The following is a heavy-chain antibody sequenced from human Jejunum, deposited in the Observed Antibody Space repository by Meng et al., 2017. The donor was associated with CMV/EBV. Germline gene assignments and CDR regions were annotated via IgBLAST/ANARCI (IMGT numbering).Heavy chain of an antibody. J-gene: IGHJ4*02. D-gene: IGHD3-3*01. V-gene: IGHV4-59*01. CDR3: ARVFGPRYFDY. Sequence: CTVPGGSTNTYFWTWIRQPPGKRLEWIGYIYYSGSTNCNPSLKSRVTISLDTSKNQFSLKLNSVTAADTAVYYCARVFGPRYFDYWGQGTLVTVSS. CDR1: GGSTNTYF. CDR2: IYYSGST.